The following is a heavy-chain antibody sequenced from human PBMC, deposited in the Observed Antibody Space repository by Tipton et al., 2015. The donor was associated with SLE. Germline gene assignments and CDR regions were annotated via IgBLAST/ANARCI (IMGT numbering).Heavy chain of an antibody. Sequence: TLSLTCTVSGDSIDHYFWSWIRQPAGKGLEWIGRIYSSGSTNYNPSLESRVTLSVDTSRNQFSLSLASVTAADTAVYYCARGLVDSRSYWLKWFDPWGQGTLVTVSS. V-gene: IGHV4-4*07. CDR1: GDSIDHYF. J-gene: IGHJ5*02. CDR3: ARGLVDSRSYWLKWFDP. CDR2: IYSSGST. D-gene: IGHD3-10*01.